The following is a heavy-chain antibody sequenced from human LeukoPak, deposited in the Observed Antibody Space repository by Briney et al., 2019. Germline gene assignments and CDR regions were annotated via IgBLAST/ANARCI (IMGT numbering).Heavy chain of an antibody. J-gene: IGHJ6*03. Sequence: SVKVSCKASGGTFSSYAISWVRQAPGQGLEWMGGIIPIFGTANYAQKLQGRVTITADESTSTAYMEVSSLRSEDTAVYYCATSIRFLEWLPPSGYMDVWGKGTTVTVSS. D-gene: IGHD3-3*01. CDR2: IIPIFGTA. CDR1: GGTFSSYA. CDR3: ATSIRFLEWLPPSGYMDV. V-gene: IGHV1-69*01.